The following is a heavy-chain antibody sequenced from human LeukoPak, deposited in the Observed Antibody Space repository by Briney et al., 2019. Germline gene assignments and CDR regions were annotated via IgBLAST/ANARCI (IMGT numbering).Heavy chain of an antibody. CDR3: ATGRSNSGYCHFDF. J-gene: IGHJ4*02. V-gene: IGHV1-2*06. Sequence: ASVKVSCKASGYPFINYYIHWVRQAPGQGLEWMGRINPNSGGANYAQMSRGRVIMTADTSINTAYMELTWLTSADTALYYCATGRSNSGYCHFDFWGQGTLVTVSS. CDR2: INPNSGGA. D-gene: IGHD3-22*01. CDR1: GYPFINYY.